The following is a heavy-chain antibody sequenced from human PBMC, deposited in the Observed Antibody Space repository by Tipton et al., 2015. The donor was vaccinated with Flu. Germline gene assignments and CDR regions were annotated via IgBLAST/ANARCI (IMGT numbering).Heavy chain of an antibody. J-gene: IGHJ4*02. CDR3: ARGRAVAGFRGFDY. D-gene: IGHD6-19*01. CDR1: GGSISSGSYY. V-gene: IGHV4-61*02. Sequence: TLSLTCTVSGGSISSGSYYWSWIRQTAGKGLEWFGRIYTSGSTNYNPSLKSRVTISVDTSKNQFSLKLSSVTAADTAVYYCARGRAVAGFRGFDYWGQGTLVTVSS. CDR2: IYTSGST.